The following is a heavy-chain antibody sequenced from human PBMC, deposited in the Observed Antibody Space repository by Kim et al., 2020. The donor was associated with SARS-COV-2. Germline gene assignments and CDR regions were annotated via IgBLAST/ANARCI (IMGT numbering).Heavy chain of an antibody. CDR2: VYPGDSDI. D-gene: IGHD1-26*01. Sequence: GESLKISCKGSGYNFVTYWIGWVRQMSGKDLEWMGIVYPGDSDIRYSPSFQGQVTISADKSISTAYLQWSSLKASDTAMYYCARWGRMGATLSELDYWGQETLVTVSS. CDR3: ARWGRMGATLSELDY. V-gene: IGHV5-51*01. CDR1: GYNFVTYW. J-gene: IGHJ4*02.